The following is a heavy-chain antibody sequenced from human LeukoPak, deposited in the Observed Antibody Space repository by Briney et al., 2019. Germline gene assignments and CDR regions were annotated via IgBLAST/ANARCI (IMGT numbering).Heavy chain of an antibody. J-gene: IGHJ4*02. CDR1: GFTFSSYA. CDR3: VSFYETY. CDR2: INGGGGNT. D-gene: IGHD2/OR15-2a*01. Sequence: GGSLRLSCAASGFTFSSYAMTWVRQAPGKGLEWVAAINGGGGNTYYADSVKGRFTISRDNAKNTVYLQMNSLRAEDTAVYYCVSFYETYWGRGTLVTVSS. V-gene: IGHV3-23*01.